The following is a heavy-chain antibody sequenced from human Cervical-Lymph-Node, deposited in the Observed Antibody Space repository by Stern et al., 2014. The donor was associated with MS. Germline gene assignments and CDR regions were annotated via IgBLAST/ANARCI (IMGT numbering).Heavy chain of an antibody. CDR2: ISAYNGTT. V-gene: IGHV1-18*01. Sequence: VQLEESGAEVKKPGASVKVSCKASGYTFTSYGIRWVRQAPGQGLEWMGWISAYNGTTTYAQKLQCRVTMTTDTSTSTAYMELRSLRSDDTAVYYCARGLLGSENAFDIWGQGTMVTVSS. CDR3: ARGLLGSENAFDI. D-gene: IGHD2-15*01. CDR1: GYTFTSYG. J-gene: IGHJ3*02.